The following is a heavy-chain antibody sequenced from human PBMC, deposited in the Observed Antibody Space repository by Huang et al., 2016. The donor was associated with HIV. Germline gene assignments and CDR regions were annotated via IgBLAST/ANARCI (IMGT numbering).Heavy chain of an antibody. J-gene: IGHJ3*02. CDR1: GYTFTSTG. CDR3: ARDPKYHRIGYYRQRRGIDI. V-gene: IGHV1-18*01. D-gene: IGHD3-22*01. Sequence: QIQLMQSGPELKQPGASVKVSCKASGYTFTSTGITWVRQATGQGPEWMGWISASSGDTEYAQKFQGRVTLTTDTSTNIAYMELRSLRSDDTAKYYCARDPKYHRIGYYRQRRGIDIWGQGTMVIVSS. CDR2: ISASSGDT.